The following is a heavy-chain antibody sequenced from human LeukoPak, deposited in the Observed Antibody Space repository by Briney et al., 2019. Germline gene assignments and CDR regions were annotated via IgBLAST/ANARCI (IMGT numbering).Heavy chain of an antibody. CDR2: ISGSGGST. CDR3: AKDPNDHDYGDYVGPSWAFDI. CDR1: GFTFSSYA. V-gene: IGHV3-23*01. D-gene: IGHD4-17*01. Sequence: PGGSLRLSCAASGFTFSSYAMSWVRQAPGKGLEWVSAISGSGGSTYYADSVKGRFTISRDNSKNTLYLQMNSLRAEDTAVYYCAKDPNDHDYGDYVGPSWAFDIWGQGTMVTVSS. J-gene: IGHJ3*02.